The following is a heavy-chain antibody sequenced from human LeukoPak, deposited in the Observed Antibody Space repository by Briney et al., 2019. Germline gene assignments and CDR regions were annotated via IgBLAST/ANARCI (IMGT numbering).Heavy chain of an antibody. Sequence: SETLSLTCAVSGGSISCSNWWSWVRQPPGKGLEWIGEIYHSGSTNYNPSLKSRVTISVDKSKNQLSLKLSSVTAADTAMYYCARVAVARLAYFDYWGQGTLVTVSS. CDR1: GGSISCSNW. CDR2: IYHSGST. J-gene: IGHJ4*02. CDR3: ARVAVARLAYFDY. D-gene: IGHD6-19*01. V-gene: IGHV4-4*02.